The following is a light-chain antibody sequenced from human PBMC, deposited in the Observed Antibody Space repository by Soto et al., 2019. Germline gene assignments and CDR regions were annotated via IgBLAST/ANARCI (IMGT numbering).Light chain of an antibody. CDR1: QSVSSY. V-gene: IGKV3-11*01. Sequence: EIVLTQSPAPLSFSPGEKDTPSCRASQSVSSYLAWYQQKPGQAPRLLIYVASNRATGIPAGFSGSGSGTDFTLTISSLEPEDFAVYYCQQRSSWPPELTFGGGTKVDIK. CDR2: VAS. J-gene: IGKJ4*01. CDR3: QQRSSWPPELT.